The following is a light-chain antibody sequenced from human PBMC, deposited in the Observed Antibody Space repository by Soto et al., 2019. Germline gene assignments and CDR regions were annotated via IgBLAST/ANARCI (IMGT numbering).Light chain of an antibody. Sequence: EIVITKSPATLSVSPGERATLSCRASQSVSTNLAWYQQKPGQAPRLLIYDASNRATGVPARFSGSGSGTDFTLTISSLEPEDFALYYCHQRNNWPPIPFGQGTLLAV. V-gene: IGKV3-11*01. J-gene: IGKJ5*01. CDR3: HQRNNWPPIP. CDR1: QSVSTN. CDR2: DAS.